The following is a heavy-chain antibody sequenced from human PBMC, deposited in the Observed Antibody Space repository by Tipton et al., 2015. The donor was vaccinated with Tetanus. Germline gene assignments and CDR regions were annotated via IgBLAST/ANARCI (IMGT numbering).Heavy chain of an antibody. J-gene: IGHJ5*02. CDR3: ERRGRGSFYRLFDA. D-gene: IGHD1-26*01. V-gene: IGHV3-11*01. CDR2: ISGSTNTI. CDR1: GFTFSDYY. Sequence: QLVKSGGGLIQPGGSLRLSCAASGFTFSDYYMHWIRQAPGKGLEWVSHISGSTNTIDYVDSVKGRFTISRDNAKNSLYLQMNSLTPEDTAVFYCERRGRGSFYRLFDAWGQGTLVTVSS.